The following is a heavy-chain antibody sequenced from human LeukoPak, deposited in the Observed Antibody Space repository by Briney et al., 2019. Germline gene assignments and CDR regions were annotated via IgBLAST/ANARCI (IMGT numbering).Heavy chain of an antibody. CDR1: GFTFSSYS. CDR2: ISSSSSYI. V-gene: IGHV3-21*04. Sequence: GGSLRLSCAASGFTFSSYSMNWVRQAPGKGLEWVSSISSSSSYIYYADSVKDRFTISRDNAKNSLYLQMDSLRVEDTAVYYCAKGKRYPDYWGQGTLVTVSS. D-gene: IGHD1-1*01. J-gene: IGHJ4*02. CDR3: AKGKRYPDY.